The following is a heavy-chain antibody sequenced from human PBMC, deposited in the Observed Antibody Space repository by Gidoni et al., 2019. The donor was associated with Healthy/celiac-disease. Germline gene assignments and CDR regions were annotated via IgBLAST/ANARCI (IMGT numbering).Heavy chain of an antibody. J-gene: IGHJ4*02. Sequence: EVQLVESGGGLVKPGGSLRLSCAASGFTFSRYSMNWVRQAPGKGLEWVSSISSSSSYIYYADSVKGRFTISRDNAKNSLYLQMNSLRAEDTAVYYCARAAGYDYVWGSSGDYWGQGTLVTVSS. CDR3: ARAAGYDYVWGSSGDY. D-gene: IGHD3-16*01. CDR1: GFTFSRYS. V-gene: IGHV3-21*01. CDR2: ISSSSSYI.